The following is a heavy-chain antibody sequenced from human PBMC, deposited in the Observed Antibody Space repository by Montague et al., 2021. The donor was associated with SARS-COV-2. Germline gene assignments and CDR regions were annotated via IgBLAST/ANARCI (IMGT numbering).Heavy chain of an antibody. J-gene: IGHJ4*02. D-gene: IGHD3-22*01. CDR2: INQSGST. CDR1: GGSFSDSH. CDR3: ARGQSRITMIVVAILGVEFYFDN. V-gene: IGHV4-34*01. Sequence: SETLSLTCAVYGGSFSDSHWSWLRQPPGKGLEWIGEINQSGSTKYNPSLKSRVTISVDTSKNQFSLKLSSLTAADTAVYYCARGQSRITMIVVAILGVEFYFDNWGQGTLVTVSS.